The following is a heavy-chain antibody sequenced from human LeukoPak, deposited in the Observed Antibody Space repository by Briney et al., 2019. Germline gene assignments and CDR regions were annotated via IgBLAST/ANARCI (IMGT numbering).Heavy chain of an antibody. J-gene: IGHJ3*02. D-gene: IGHD3-10*01. CDR2: IYPGDSDH. V-gene: IGHV5-51*01. CDR1: GYSFTSYW. CDR3: ARQGVRFGEFPGIDAFDI. Sequence: GESLKISCKGSGYSFTSYWIGWVRQMPGKGLEWMGIIYPGDSDHRYSPSFQGQVTISADKSISTAYLQWSSLKASDTAMYYCARQGVRFGEFPGIDAFDIWGQGTMVTVSS.